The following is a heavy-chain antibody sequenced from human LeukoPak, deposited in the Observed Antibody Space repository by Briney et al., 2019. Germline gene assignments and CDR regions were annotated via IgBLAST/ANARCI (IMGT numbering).Heavy chain of an antibody. V-gene: IGHV4-38-2*02. J-gene: IGHJ4*02. D-gene: IGHD1-26*01. Sequence: SETLSLTCTVSGYSISNIYYWDWIRQPPGKGLEWIGSIYHSGTTYYNPSLKSRVIISLDTSKNQFSLKVTSVTAADTALYYCARRKVGTTGDFDYWGQGTLVTVSS. CDR3: ARRKVGTTGDFDY. CDR2: IYHSGTT. CDR1: GYSISNIYY.